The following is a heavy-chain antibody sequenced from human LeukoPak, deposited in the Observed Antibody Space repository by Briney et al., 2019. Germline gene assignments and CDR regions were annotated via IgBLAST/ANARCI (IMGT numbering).Heavy chain of an antibody. CDR3: AKCSTFAVTAAVFGY. CDR2: IYSGGST. CDR1: GFTVSSNY. D-gene: IGHD4-17*01. Sequence: GGSLRLSCAASGFTVSSNYMSWVRQAPGEGLEWVSVIYSGGSTYYADSVKGRFTISRDNSKNTLYLQMNSLRAEDTAVYYCAKCSTFAVTAAVFGYWGQGTLVTVSS. V-gene: IGHV3-53*01. J-gene: IGHJ4*02.